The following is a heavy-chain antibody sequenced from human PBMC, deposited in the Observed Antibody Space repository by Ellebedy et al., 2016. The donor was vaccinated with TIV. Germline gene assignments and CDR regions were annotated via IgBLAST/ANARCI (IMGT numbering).Heavy chain of an antibody. V-gene: IGHV5-51*01. D-gene: IGHD1-14*01. CDR1: AYSFINYW. CDR2: IDRSDSDT. Sequence: GESLKISCQGSAYSFINYWIVWVRQMPGRGLEWMGIIDRSDSDTRYSPSVQGQVTISADRSVTTAYLHVNSLKPSDTAVYYCAKLGHRATPDDSWGQGTLVTVSS. J-gene: IGHJ4*02. CDR3: AKLGHRATPDDS.